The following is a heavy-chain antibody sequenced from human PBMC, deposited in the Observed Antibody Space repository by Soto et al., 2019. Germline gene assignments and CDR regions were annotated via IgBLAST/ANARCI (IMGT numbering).Heavy chain of an antibody. Sequence: GGSLRLSCAASGFTFSDYYMSWIRQAPGKGLEWVSYISSSGSTIYYADSVKGRFTISRDNAKNSLYLQMNSLRAEDTAMYYCASPQRGPVGAFNIWGQGTMVTVSS. CDR1: GFTFSDYY. J-gene: IGHJ3*02. V-gene: IGHV3-11*01. CDR2: ISSSGSTI. CDR3: ASPQRGPVGAFNI.